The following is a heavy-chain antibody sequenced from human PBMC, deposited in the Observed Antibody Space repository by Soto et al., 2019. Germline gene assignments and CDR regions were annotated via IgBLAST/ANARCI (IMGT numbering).Heavy chain of an antibody. D-gene: IGHD2-15*01. CDR2: ISGSGGST. Sequence: GGSLRLSCAASGFTFSSYAMSWVRQAPGKGLEWVSAISGSGGSTYYADSVKGRFTISRDNSKNTLYLQMNSLRAEDTAVYYCAKRGLGYCSGGSCYSGYFDYWGQGTLVTVSS. CDR1: GFTFSSYA. V-gene: IGHV3-23*01. J-gene: IGHJ4*02. CDR3: AKRGLGYCSGGSCYSGYFDY.